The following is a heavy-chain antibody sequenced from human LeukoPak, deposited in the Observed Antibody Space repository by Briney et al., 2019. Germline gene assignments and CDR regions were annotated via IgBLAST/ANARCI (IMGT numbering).Heavy chain of an antibody. CDR1: GFTFSSYS. CDR2: ITSSGYI. Sequence: GGSLRLSCAASGFTFSSYSMNWVRQAPGKGLEWVSSITSSGYIYYADSVKGRFTISRDNAKNSLYLQMNTLRAEDTAVYYCARGPTSWSLKSYWGQGTLVTVSS. D-gene: IGHD2-8*01. J-gene: IGHJ4*02. CDR3: ARGPTSWSLKSY. V-gene: IGHV3-21*01.